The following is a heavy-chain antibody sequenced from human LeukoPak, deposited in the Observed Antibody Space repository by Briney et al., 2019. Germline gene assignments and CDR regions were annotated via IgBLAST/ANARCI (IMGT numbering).Heavy chain of an antibody. V-gene: IGHV3-23*01. CDR3: AKETYRHLDLHY. CDR1: GFTFNNYA. J-gene: IGHJ4*02. D-gene: IGHD2-21*01. CDR2: ISGSGGRTST. Sequence: PGGSLRLSCATSGFTFNNYAMSWVRQAPGKGLEWVSSISGSGGRTSTFYADSVKGRVIISRDTSKNTLYLQMNNLRVEDTAVYYCAKETYRHLDLHYWGQGTLVTVSS.